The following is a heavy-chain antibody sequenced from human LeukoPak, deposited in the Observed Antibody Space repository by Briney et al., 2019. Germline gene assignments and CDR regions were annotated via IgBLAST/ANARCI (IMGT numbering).Heavy chain of an antibody. CDR3: ARNALYAPFDY. V-gene: IGHV4-59*08. J-gene: IGHJ4*02. CDR1: GGSISSNY. CDR2: IYYSGST. D-gene: IGHD2-8*01. Sequence: PSETLSLTCTVSGGSISSNYWSWIRQPPGKGLEWIGDIYYSGSTNYIPSLKSRVTISIDKSNNQFSLRLRSVTAADTAVYYCARNALYAPFDYWGQGTLVTVSS.